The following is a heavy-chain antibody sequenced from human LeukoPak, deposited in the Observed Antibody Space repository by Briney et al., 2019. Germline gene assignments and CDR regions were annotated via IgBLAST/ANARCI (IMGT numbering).Heavy chain of an antibody. CDR1: GYSISSGYY. CDR2: MYYSGTT. D-gene: IGHD3-10*01. J-gene: IGHJ5*02. Sequence: SETLSLTCTVSGYSISSGYYWGGIRQPPGKGREWIGSMYYSGTTYYNLSLKSRVTISVDTSKNQISLKLKSVTAADTAVYYCTRGPLLWFGELRFDPWGQGTLVTVSS. CDR3: TRGPLLWFGELRFDP. V-gene: IGHV4-38-2*02.